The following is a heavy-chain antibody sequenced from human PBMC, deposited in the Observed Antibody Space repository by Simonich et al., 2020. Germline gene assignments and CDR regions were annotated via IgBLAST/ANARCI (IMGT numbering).Heavy chain of an antibody. CDR3: AREAGDLWYFDL. CDR2: INSDGSST. J-gene: IGHJ2*01. D-gene: IGHD7-27*01. CDR1: GFTFSSYW. V-gene: IGHV3-74*01. Sequence: EVQLVESGGGLVQPGGSLRLSCAASGFTFSSYWMHWVRQAPGKGVGGGSRINSDGSSTSYADSVEGRFTSSRDNAKNTLYLKMNSLRAEDTAVYYCAREAGDLWYFDLWGRGTLVTVSS.